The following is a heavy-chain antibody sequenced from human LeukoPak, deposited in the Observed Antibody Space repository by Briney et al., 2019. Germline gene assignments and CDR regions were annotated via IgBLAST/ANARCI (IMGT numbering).Heavy chain of an antibody. CDR1: GFTFNTYS. CDR2: ISYDGSNK. CDR3: ARDDGGNFNDAFDI. V-gene: IGHV3-30*03. J-gene: IGHJ3*02. Sequence: GGSLRLSCEASGFTFNTYSMNWARQAPGKGLEWVAVISYDGSNKYYADSVKGRFTISRDNAKKSLYLQMNSLRAEDTAVYYCARDDGGNFNDAFDIWGQGTMVTVSS. D-gene: IGHD4-23*01.